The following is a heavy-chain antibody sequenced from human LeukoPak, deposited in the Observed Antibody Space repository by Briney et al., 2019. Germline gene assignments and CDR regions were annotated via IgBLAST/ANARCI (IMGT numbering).Heavy chain of an antibody. CDR1: GFTFSSYW. Sequence: GGSLRLSCAASGFTFSSYWMSWVRQAPGKGLEWVANIKQDGSEKYYVDSVKGRFTISRDNAKNSLYLQMNSLRAEDTAVYYCARTGYSSGWLLSEYFQHWGQGTLVTVSS. CDR2: IKQDGSEK. J-gene: IGHJ1*01. CDR3: ARTGYSSGWLLSEYFQH. D-gene: IGHD6-19*01. V-gene: IGHV3-7*01.